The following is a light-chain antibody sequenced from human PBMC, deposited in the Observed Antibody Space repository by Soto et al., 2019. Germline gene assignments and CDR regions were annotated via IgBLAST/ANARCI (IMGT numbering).Light chain of an antibody. CDR3: QQYNNWPLT. Sequence: EIVLTQSPGTLSLSPGEIATLSCRASQSVSSSYLAWYQQKPGQAPRLLIYGASARATGVPARFSGGGSGTEFTLTITSLQSEDFAVCWCQQYNNWPLTFGPGTRLEIK. V-gene: IGKV3D-15*01. CDR2: GAS. CDR1: QSVSSSY. J-gene: IGKJ5*01.